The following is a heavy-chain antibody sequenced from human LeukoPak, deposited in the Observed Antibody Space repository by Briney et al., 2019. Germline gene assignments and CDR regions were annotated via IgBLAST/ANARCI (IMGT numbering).Heavy chain of an antibody. Sequence: SVKVSCKASGGTFSSYAISWVRQAPGQGLEWMGRVIPILGIANYAQKFQGRVTITADKSTSTAYMELSSLRSEDTAVYYCARDPLAAAGNAAARGDFDYWGQGTLVTVSS. CDR3: ARDPLAAAGNAAARGDFDY. V-gene: IGHV1-69*04. D-gene: IGHD6-13*01. CDR2: VIPILGIA. CDR1: GGTFSSYA. J-gene: IGHJ4*02.